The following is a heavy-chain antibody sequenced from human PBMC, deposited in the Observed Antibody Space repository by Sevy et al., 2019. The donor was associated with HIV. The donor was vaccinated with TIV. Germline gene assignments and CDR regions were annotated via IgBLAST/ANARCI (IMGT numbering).Heavy chain of an antibody. V-gene: IGHV3-30*18. CDR3: AKDFTGYNGMDV. Sequence: GGSLRLSCVVSGFTFTTSGMHWVRQAPGKGLEWVAVISYHGRDKFYADSVKGRFTISRDNSDNILYLHMNSLRSEDTGVYYCAKDFTGYNGMDVWGQGTMVTVSS. CDR1: GFTFTTSG. CDR2: ISYHGRDK. J-gene: IGHJ6*02.